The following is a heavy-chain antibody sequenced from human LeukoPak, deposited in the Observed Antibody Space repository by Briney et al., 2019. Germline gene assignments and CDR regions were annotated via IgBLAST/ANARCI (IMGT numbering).Heavy chain of an antibody. CDR1: GYTFTGYY. J-gene: IGHJ5*02. V-gene: IGHV1-8*03. CDR3: ARGRGGAVTTIWNWFDP. CDR2: MNPNSGNT. Sequence: ASVKVSCKASGYTFTGYYMHWVRQATGQGLEWMGWMNPNSGNTGYAQKFQGRVTITRNTSISTAYMELSSLRSEDTAVYYCARGRGGAVTTIWNWFDPWGQGTLVTVSS. D-gene: IGHD4-11*01.